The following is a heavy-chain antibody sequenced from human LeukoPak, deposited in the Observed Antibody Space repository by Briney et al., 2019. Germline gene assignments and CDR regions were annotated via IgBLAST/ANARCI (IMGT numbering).Heavy chain of an antibody. D-gene: IGHD3-22*01. CDR2: ISTTSTSI. J-gene: IGHJ3*02. CDR3: AKGLLFTIIVVVNADAFDI. CDR1: GFTFSSYS. V-gene: IGHV3-21*04. Sequence: GGSLRLSCAASGFTFSSYSMNWVRQAPGKGLEWVSSISTTSTSILYADSAMGRFTISRDNAKNTLYLQMNSLRAEDTAVYYCAKGLLFTIIVVVNADAFDIWGQGTMVTVTS.